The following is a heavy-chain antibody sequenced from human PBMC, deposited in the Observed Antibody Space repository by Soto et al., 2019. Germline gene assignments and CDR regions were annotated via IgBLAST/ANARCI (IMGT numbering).Heavy chain of an antibody. D-gene: IGHD3-22*01. V-gene: IGHV1-3*01. CDR1: GYTLTRYS. Sequence: ASVKVSCKASGYTLTRYSIHWVRQAPGQRLEWMGWINAGNGNTKFSQKFQGRVTITRDTSASTAYMELRGLRSEDTAVYYCAILGTYYFDNSDNYFHFWGQGTLVTVSS. CDR3: AILGTYYFDNSDNYFHF. CDR2: INAGNGNT. J-gene: IGHJ4*02.